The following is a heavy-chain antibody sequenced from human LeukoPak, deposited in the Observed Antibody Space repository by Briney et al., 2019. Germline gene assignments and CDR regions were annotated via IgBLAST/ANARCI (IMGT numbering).Heavy chain of an antibody. J-gene: IGHJ4*02. CDR3: ARAYQHLGELSLPDY. D-gene: IGHD3-16*02. CDR1: GYTFTNYA. V-gene: IGHV7-4-1*02. CDR2: IHPNTGDP. Sequence: GASVTVSCKASGYTFTNYAMNWVRQAPGQGLEWMGWIHPNTGDPTYAQGFTGRFVFSLDTSVSTTYLQISSLKAEDTAVYYCARAYQHLGELSLPDYWGQGTLVTVSS.